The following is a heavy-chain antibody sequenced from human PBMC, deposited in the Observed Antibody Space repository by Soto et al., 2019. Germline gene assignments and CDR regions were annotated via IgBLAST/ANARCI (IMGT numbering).Heavy chain of an antibody. CDR1: GYTFTTYY. V-gene: IGHV1-46*01. CDR2: INPSGGTT. J-gene: IGHJ6*02. Sequence: ASVKVSCKAFGYTFTTYYMHWVRQAPGQGLEWMGIINPSGGTTTYAQKFQDRVSMTRDTSTSTVYMELSSLRSEDTAVYYCARRYCGGVCLYYYYGMDVWGQGTTVTVSS. CDR3: ARRYCGGVCLYYYYGMDV. D-gene: IGHD2-21*02.